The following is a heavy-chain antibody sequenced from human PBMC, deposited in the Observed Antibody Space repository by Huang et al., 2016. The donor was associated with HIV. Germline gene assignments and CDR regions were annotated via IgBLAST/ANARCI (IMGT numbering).Heavy chain of an antibody. Sequence: QVQLQQWGAGLLKPSETLSLTCAVYGGSFMGYYWSWIRQSPGTGLEWMWEINHSGSTNYNPTLKSRLTISVETSKNQFSLKLSSVTAADTAVYYCARERMMSWLDDHDAFDIWGQGTMVTVSS. CDR3: ARERMMSWLDDHDAFDI. V-gene: IGHV4-34*01. D-gene: IGHD1-1*01. CDR1: GGSFMGYY. J-gene: IGHJ3*02. CDR2: INHSGST.